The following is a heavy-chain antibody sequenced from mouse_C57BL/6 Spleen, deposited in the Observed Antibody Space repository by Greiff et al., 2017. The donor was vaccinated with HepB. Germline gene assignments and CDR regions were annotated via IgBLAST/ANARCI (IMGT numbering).Heavy chain of an antibody. CDR1: GYAFSSSW. D-gene: IGHD1-1*01. CDR3: ARWDYGSSRFAY. J-gene: IGHJ3*01. Sequence: QVQLKESGPELVKPGASVKISCKASGYAFSSSWMNWVKQRPGKGLEWIGRIYPGDGDTNYNGKFKGKATLTADKSSSTAYMQLSSLTSEDSAVYFCARWDYGSSRFAYWGQGTLVTVSA. V-gene: IGHV1-82*01. CDR2: IYPGDGDT.